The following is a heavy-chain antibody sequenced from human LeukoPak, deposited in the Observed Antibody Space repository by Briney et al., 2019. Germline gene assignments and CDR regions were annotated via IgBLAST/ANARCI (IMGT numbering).Heavy chain of an antibody. CDR1: GFTFKIYT. CDR3: VGTFTVFGVVSTIE. D-gene: IGHD3-3*01. CDR2: ISFSGDNRGDNT. V-gene: IGHV3-23*01. J-gene: IGHJ4*02. Sequence: PGGSLRLSCAAFGFTFKIYTMNWVRQAPGKGLEWISSISFSGDNRGDNTYYADPVRGRFSISRDNSQNTVFLQMSSLRVDDTAAYYCVGTFTVFGVVSTIEWGQGTLVTVSS.